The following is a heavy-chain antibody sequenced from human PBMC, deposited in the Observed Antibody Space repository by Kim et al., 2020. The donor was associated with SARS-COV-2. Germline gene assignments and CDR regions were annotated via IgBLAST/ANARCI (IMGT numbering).Heavy chain of an antibody. CDR1: GGSISSSSYY. CDR2: IYYSGST. V-gene: IGHV4-39*01. CDR3: ARLGTAVASFDY. J-gene: IGHJ4*02. D-gene: IGHD6-19*01. Sequence: SETLSLTCTVSGGSISSSSYYWGWIRQPPGKGLEWIGSIYYSGSTYYNPSLKSRVTISVDTSKNQFSLKLSSVTAADTAVYYCARLGTAVASFDYWGQGTLVTVSS.